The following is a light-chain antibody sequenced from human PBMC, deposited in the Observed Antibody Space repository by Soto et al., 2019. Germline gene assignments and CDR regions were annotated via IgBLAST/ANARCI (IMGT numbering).Light chain of an antibody. V-gene: IGKV1-5*03. CDR3: QQYNSYSYT. J-gene: IGKJ2*01. Sequence: DIQMTQSPSTLSASVGDRVTITCRASQSISSWVAWYWQKPGKAPKLLIYKTASLERGVPSRFSGSGSGTEFTLTISSLQPDDCATYYCQQYNSYSYTFGQGTKLEIK. CDR1: QSISSW. CDR2: KTA.